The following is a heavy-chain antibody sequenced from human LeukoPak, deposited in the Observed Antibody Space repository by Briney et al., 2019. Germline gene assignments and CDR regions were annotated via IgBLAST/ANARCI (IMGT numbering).Heavy chain of an antibody. CDR1: GFTFRSYA. V-gene: IGHV3-23*01. CDR3: AKGFIGYCSGGRCSTFDY. J-gene: IGHJ4*02. D-gene: IGHD2-15*01. CDR2: ISATGGST. Sequence: GGSLRLSXAASGFTFRSYAMSWVRQAPGKGLEWVSPISATGGSTYYADSVKGRFTISRDNSKNTLYLQMNSLRAEDTAVYYCAKGFIGYCSGGRCSTFDYWGQGTLVTVSS.